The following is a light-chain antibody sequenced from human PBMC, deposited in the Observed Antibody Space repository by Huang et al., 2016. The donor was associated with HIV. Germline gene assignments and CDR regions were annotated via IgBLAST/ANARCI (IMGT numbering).Light chain of an antibody. Sequence: EIMMTQSPATLSVSPGERATLSCRASQSVSSNLAWYQQKPGQAPSLLIYGASTRATGIPARFSGSGSGTEFTLTISSLQSEDFAVYYCQQYNNWPPKYTFGQGTKLEIK. CDR1: QSVSSN. J-gene: IGKJ2*01. CDR3: QQYNNWPPKYT. CDR2: GAS. V-gene: IGKV3-15*01.